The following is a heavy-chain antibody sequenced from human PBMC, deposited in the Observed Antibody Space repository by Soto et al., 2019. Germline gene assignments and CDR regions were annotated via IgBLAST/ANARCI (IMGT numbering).Heavy chain of an antibody. CDR1: GGTFSSYA. J-gene: IGHJ3*02. V-gene: IGHV1-69*06. D-gene: IGHD6-13*01. Sequence: SVKVSCKASGGTFSSYAISWVRQAPGQGLEWMGGIIPIFGTANYAQKFQGRVTITADKSTSTAYMELSSLRSEDTAVYYCARRGAAADDAFDIWGQGTVVTVSS. CDR3: ARRGAAADDAFDI. CDR2: IIPIFGTA.